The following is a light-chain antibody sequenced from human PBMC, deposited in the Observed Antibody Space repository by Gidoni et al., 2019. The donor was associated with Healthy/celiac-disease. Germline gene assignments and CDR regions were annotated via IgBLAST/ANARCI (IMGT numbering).Light chain of an antibody. Sequence: QSVLTQPPSVSGAAGQRVTSSCTGSSSNIGAGYDVHWYQHLPGTAPKLLIEGTNNRPSGVPDRFSGSKSDTSASLAITGLQAEDEADYYCQSYDSSLSGSRVFGAGTKVTVL. CDR1: SSNIGAGYD. V-gene: IGLV1-40*01. J-gene: IGLJ1*01. CDR3: QSYDSSLSGSRV. CDR2: GTN.